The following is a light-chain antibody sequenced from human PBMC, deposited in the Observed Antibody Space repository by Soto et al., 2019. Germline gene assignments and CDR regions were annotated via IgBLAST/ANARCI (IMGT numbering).Light chain of an antibody. Sequence: EILFTQSPATLSLSPGERATLSCRASQSLSGQLAWYQQKPGQAPRLLIYDASNRATGIPARFSGSRSGTDFTLTISSLEPEDFGVYFCHQRNKFGQGTRMEIK. J-gene: IGKJ5*01. CDR2: DAS. CDR3: HQRNK. CDR1: QSLSGQ. V-gene: IGKV3-11*01.